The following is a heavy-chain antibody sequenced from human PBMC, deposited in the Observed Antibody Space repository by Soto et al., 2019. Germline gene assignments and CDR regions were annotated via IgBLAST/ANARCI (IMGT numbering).Heavy chain of an antibody. D-gene: IGHD2-2*01. V-gene: IGHV3-23*01. Sequence: GGSLRLSCAASGFTFSSYAMSWVRQAPGKGLEWVSAISGSGGSTYYADSVKGRFTISRDNSKNTLYLQMNSLRAEDTAVYYCASEPGVVVPAATQVYNWNYLGAFDIWGQGTMVTVSS. CDR1: GFTFSSYA. J-gene: IGHJ3*02. CDR2: ISGSGGST. CDR3: ASEPGVVVPAATQVYNWNYLGAFDI.